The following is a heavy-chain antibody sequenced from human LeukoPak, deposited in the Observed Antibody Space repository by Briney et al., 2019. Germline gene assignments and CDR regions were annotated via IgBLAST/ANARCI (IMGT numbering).Heavy chain of an antibody. Sequence: GGSLRPSCVASGFTFSRFWMHWVRHTPGKGLVWVSRINIDGSTVNYADSVKGRFTISRDNAKNTLYLQMNSLRAEDTAVYYCVRGTVAGPPDYWGQGTLVTVSS. D-gene: IGHD6-19*01. V-gene: IGHV3-74*01. CDR3: VRGTVAGPPDY. J-gene: IGHJ4*02. CDR1: GFTFSRFW. CDR2: INIDGSTV.